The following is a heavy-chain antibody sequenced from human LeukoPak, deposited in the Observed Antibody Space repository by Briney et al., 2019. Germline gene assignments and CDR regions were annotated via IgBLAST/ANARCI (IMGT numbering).Heavy chain of an antibody. J-gene: IGHJ1*01. CDR2: IKTDGSEK. V-gene: IGHV3-7*01. CDR1: GFTFSNYW. Sequence: QPEGSPRLSCEGSGFTFSNYWMGWVRQAPGKGLQWVANIKTDGSEKYYVDSVRGRFTISRDNAKNSLYLQMNSLRAEDTAVYYCATYSSLNRREFQFWGQGTLLTVSS. D-gene: IGHD3-22*01. CDR3: ATYSSLNRREFQF.